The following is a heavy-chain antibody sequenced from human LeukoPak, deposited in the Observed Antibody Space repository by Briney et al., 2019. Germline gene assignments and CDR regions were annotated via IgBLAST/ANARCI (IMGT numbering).Heavy chain of an antibody. CDR2: ISYTGIT. CDR1: GVSISDYY. Sequence: SETLSLTCTVSGVSISDYYWSWIRQPPGKGLEWIGYISYTGITKNNPPLESRVAISVDSSKNQISLKMSSVTAEDTAVYYCARGGYYFEGSGSLDYWGQGSLVTVSS. J-gene: IGHJ4*02. D-gene: IGHD3-22*01. V-gene: IGHV4-59*01. CDR3: ARGGYYFEGSGSLDY.